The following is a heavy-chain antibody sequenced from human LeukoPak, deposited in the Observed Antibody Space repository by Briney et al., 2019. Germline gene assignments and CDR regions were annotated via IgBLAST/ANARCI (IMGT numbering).Heavy chain of an antibody. CDR1: GFTLGSHD. CDR2: VSSGFHA. Sequence: RGAALRLACTASGFTLGSHDMHSVRQIPGQGLEWVAAVSSGFHAFFADSVQGRFTVSREDARNSLYLQMNSLRAGGTAVYYCVRQARGYHYTYFDYWGQGTLVTVSS. J-gene: IGHJ4*02. V-gene: IGHV3-13*01. CDR3: VRQARGYHYTYFDY. D-gene: IGHD5-18*01.